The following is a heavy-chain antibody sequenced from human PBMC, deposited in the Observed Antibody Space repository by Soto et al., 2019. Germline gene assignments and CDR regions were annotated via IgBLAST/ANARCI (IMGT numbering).Heavy chain of an antibody. J-gene: IGHJ4*02. CDR3: TRRSYYDILTGYSDY. D-gene: IGHD3-9*01. V-gene: IGHV3-73*01. CDR1: GFTFSGSA. Sequence: GGSLRLSCAASGFTFSGSAMHWVRQASGKGLEWVGRIRSKANSYATAYAASVKGRFTISRDDSKNTAYLQMNSLKTEDTAVYYCTRRSYYDILTGYSDYWGQGTLVTVSS. CDR2: IRSKANSYAT.